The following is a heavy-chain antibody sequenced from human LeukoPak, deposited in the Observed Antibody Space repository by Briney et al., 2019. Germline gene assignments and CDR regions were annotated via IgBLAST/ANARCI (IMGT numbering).Heavy chain of an antibody. D-gene: IGHD4-17*01. CDR3: ARGRPPDYVGDY. J-gene: IGHJ4*02. CDR1: GGSFSGYY. Sequence: SETLSLTCAVYGGSFSGYYWSWTRQPPGKGLEWIGEINHSGSTNYNPSLKSRVTISVDTSKNQFSLKLSSVTAADTAVYYCARGRPPDYVGDYWGQGTLVTVSS. V-gene: IGHV4-34*01. CDR2: INHSGST.